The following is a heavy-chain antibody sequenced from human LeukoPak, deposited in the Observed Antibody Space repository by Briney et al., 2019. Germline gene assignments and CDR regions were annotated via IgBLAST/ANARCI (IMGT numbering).Heavy chain of an antibody. Sequence: GGSLRLSCGASGFTVSSNYMSWVRQAPGKGLEGVSVVYSGGSTYYADSVKGRFTISRDNSKNTLYLQMNSLRAEDTAVYYCARGRDYDYVWGSYGPPTALDYWGQGTLVTVSS. V-gene: IGHV3-53*01. CDR3: ARGRDYDYVWGSYGPPTALDY. CDR2: VYSGGST. D-gene: IGHD3-16*01. J-gene: IGHJ4*02. CDR1: GFTVSSNY.